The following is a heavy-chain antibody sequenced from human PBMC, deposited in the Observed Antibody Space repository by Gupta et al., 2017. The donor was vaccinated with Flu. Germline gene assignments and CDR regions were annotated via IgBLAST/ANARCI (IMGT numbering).Heavy chain of an antibody. D-gene: IGHD5-12*01. CDR2: IKSKTDGGTT. J-gene: IGHJ4*02. Sequence: EVQLVESGGGLVKPGGSLRLSCAASGFTFSNAWMSWVRQAPGKGLEWVGSIKSKTDGGTTDYAAPVKGRFTISRDDSKNTLYLQMNSLKTEDTAVYYCTTGVGLRHFDYWGQGTLVTVSS. V-gene: IGHV3-15*01. CDR3: TTGVGLRHFDY. CDR1: GFTFSNAW.